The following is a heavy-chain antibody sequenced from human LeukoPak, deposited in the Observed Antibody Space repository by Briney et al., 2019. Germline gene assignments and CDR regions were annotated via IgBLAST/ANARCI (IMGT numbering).Heavy chain of an antibody. J-gene: IGHJ3*02. CDR1: GFTFSSYA. D-gene: IGHD5-24*01. CDR3: ARPVNRGTDGYNSAFDI. V-gene: IGHV3-30*04. CDR2: ISYDGSNK. Sequence: GGSLRLSCAASGFTFSSYAVHWVRQAPGRGLEWVAVISYDGSNKYYADSVKGRFTISRDNSKNTLYLQMNSLRAEDTAVYYCARPVNRGTDGYNSAFDIWGQGTMVTVSS.